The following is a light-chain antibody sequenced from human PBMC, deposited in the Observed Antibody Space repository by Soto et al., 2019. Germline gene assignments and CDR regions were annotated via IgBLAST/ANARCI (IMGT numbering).Light chain of an antibody. V-gene: IGKV1-39*01. J-gene: IGKJ2*01. CDR3: QQSHGIPYT. CDR2: AAS. CDR1: QTITGY. Sequence: DIQMTQSPSSLSASVGDRVTITCRASQTITGYLNWYQQRPGKAPKLLIYAASSLQGGVPSRFSGSGSGTDFTLTINSLQPEDFATYYCQQSHGIPYTFGQGTKLEIK.